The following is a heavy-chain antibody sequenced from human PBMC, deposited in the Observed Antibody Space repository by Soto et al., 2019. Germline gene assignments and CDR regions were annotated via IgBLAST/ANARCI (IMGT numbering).Heavy chain of an antibody. J-gene: IGHJ4*02. CDR2: ISYDGSNK. CDR3: AKDFPDYGSGIFDY. Sequence: GGSLRLSCAASGFTFSSYGMHWVRQAPGKGLEWVAVISYDGSNKYYADSVKGRFTISRDNSKNTLYLQMNSLRAEDTAVYYCAKDFPDYGSGIFDYWGQGTLVTVSS. CDR1: GFTFSSYG. D-gene: IGHD3-10*01. V-gene: IGHV3-30*18.